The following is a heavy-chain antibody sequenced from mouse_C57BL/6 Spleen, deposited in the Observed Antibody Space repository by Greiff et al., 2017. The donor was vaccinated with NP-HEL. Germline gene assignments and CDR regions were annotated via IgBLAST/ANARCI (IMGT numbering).Heavy chain of an antibody. D-gene: IGHD2-4*01. J-gene: IGHJ1*03. Sequence: EVKLVESGPGLVKPSQSLSLTCSVTGYSITSGYYWNWIRQFPGNKLEWMGYISYDGSNNYNPSLKNRISITRDTSKNQFFLKLNSVTTEDTATYYCARTYDYDGFDVWGTGTTVTVSS. V-gene: IGHV3-6*01. CDR2: ISYDGSN. CDR3: ARTYDYDGFDV. CDR1: GYSITSGYY.